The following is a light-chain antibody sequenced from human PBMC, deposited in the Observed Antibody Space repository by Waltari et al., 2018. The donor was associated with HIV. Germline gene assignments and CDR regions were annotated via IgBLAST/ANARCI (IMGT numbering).Light chain of an antibody. CDR2: ATV. J-gene: IGKJ2*01. CDR3: QQSKSFPYT. Sequence: DIQMTQSPSSVSASVGDRVILTCRASQDINTWLAWYQQNPGKAPKLLIYATVNLQNGVPSRFSGSGSGTEFTLSITNLQPDDFATYYCQQSKSFPYTFGQGTNVEIK. CDR1: QDINTW. V-gene: IGKV1D-12*01.